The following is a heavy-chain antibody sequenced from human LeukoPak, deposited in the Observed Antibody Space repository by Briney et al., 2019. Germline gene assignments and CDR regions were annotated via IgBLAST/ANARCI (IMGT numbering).Heavy chain of an antibody. Sequence: GASVKVSCKASGYNFNTYYMHWVRQAPGQGLEWMGIIHPGGGSTSYAQKFQGRVTMTRDISTSTVYMELSSLRSDDTAVYYCARFNGILTDYHDAFDIWGQGTMVTVSS. J-gene: IGHJ3*02. CDR1: GYNFNTYY. CDR2: IHPGGGST. D-gene: IGHD3-9*01. V-gene: IGHV1-46*02. CDR3: ARFNGILTDYHDAFDI.